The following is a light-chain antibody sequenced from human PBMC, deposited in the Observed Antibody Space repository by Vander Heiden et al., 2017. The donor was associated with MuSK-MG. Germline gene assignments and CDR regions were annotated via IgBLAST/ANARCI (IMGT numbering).Light chain of an antibody. CDR2: WAS. V-gene: IGKV4-1*01. J-gene: IGKJ2*01. CDR3: QQDDSTPDT. CDR1: PSVLYSSNNKNY. Sequence: DIGMTQSPDSLAVSLGQRATINCKSSPSVLYSSNNKNYLAWYQQKPGQPPKLLIYWASTRESGVPDRFSGSGSGTDFTLTISSLQAEDVAVYYCQQDDSTPDTFGQGTKLEIK.